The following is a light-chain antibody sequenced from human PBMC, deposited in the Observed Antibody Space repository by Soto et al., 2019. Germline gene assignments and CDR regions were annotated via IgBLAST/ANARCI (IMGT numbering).Light chain of an antibody. V-gene: IGKV3D-15*01. CDR3: QQYHSWPPWT. J-gene: IGKJ1*01. Sequence: EIVMTQSPTILPVSPGERATLSCRASQSVSSNLAWYQQKPGQAPRLLIYGVYTRAPGIPARFSGSGSGTEFTLTISSLQSEDFAVYYCQQYHSWPPWTFGQGTKVDIK. CDR1: QSVSSN. CDR2: GVY.